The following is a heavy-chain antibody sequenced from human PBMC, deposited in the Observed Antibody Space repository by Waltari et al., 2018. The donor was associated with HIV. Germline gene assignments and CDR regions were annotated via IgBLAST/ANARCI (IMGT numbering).Heavy chain of an antibody. Sequence: EVHLVECGRGLVQPGRSLIPSCAASRFTFDDYAMHWVRQTPGKGLEWVSGIGWNSGSIGYADSVKGRFTISRDNAKNSLFLQMNSLRPEDTAFYYCAKGPTLTSPPTYFNYWGQGTLVTVSS. CDR2: IGWNSGSI. CDR3: AKGPTLTSPPTYFNY. D-gene: IGHD2-2*01. CDR1: RFTFDDYA. V-gene: IGHV3-9*01. J-gene: IGHJ4*02.